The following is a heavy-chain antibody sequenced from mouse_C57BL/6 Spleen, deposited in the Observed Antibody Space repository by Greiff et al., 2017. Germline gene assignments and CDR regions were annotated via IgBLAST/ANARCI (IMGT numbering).Heavy chain of an antibody. CDR2: IDPEDGDT. V-gene: IGHV14-1*01. Sequence: VQLQQSGAELVRPGASVKLSCTASGFNIKDYYMHWVKQRPEQGLEWIGRIDPEDGDTEYAPKFQGKATMTAATSSNTAYLQLSSLTSEDTAVYYCTTRVYYGSSPLAYWGQGTLVTVSA. D-gene: IGHD1-1*01. J-gene: IGHJ3*01. CDR3: TTRVYYGSSPLAY. CDR1: GFNIKDYY.